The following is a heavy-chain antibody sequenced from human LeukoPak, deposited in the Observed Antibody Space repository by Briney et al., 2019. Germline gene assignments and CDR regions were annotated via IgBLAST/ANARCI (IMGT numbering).Heavy chain of an antibody. D-gene: IGHD2-2*01. V-gene: IGHV4-34*01. Sequence: LSETLSLTCAVYGGSFSGYYWSWIRQPPGKGLEWIGEINHSGSTNYNPSLKSRVTISVDTSKNQFSLKLSSVTAADTAVYYCARVRGEYCSSTSCYKFDPWGQGTLVTVSS. CDR2: INHSGST. J-gene: IGHJ5*02. CDR3: ARVRGEYCSSTSCYKFDP. CDR1: GGSFSGYY.